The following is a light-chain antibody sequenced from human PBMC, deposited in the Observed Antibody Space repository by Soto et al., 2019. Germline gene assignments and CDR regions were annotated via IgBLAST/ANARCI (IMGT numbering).Light chain of an antibody. CDR1: QTIDNT. J-gene: IGKJ2*01. Sequence: EIVMTQSPATLSLSPGERATLSCRASQTIDNTLAWYQRKPGQAPRLLIYDASTRATGVPARFSGSGSGTDFTLTISSLPSEDFAVYYCQHYNYWPYTFGQGTKVDIK. V-gene: IGKV3-15*01. CDR2: DAS. CDR3: QHYNYWPYT.